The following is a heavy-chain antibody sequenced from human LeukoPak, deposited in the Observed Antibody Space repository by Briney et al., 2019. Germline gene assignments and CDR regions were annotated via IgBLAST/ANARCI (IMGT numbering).Heavy chain of an antibody. V-gene: IGHV6-1*01. CDR2: TYYRSKWYN. CDR1: GDSVSSNSAA. J-gene: IGHJ6*02. CDR3: TREQWPHYYYYYGMDV. D-gene: IGHD6-19*01. Sequence: SQTLSLTCAISGDSVSSNSAAWNWIRQSPSRGLEWLGRTYYRSKWYNDYAVSVKSRITINPDTSKNQFSLQLNSVTPEDTAVYYCTREQWPHYYYYYGMDVWGQGTTVTVSS.